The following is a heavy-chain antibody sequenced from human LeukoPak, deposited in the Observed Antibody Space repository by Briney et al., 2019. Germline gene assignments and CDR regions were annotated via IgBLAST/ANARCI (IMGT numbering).Heavy chain of an antibody. Sequence: SETLSLTCSVSGYSITSTSFWAWIRQTPGKGLEWIGSINHLGSAYYNPSLESRVTISVDTSKNHFSLNLKSVTAADTAVYYCARKADNDAFDIWGQGTMVTVSS. D-gene: IGHD2-15*01. CDR3: ARKADNDAFDI. CDR2: INHLGSA. CDR1: GYSITSTSF. V-gene: IGHV4-38-2*02. J-gene: IGHJ3*02.